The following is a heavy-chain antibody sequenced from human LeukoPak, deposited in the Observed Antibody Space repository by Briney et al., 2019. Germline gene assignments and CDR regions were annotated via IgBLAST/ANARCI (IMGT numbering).Heavy chain of an antibody. D-gene: IGHD2-2*02. V-gene: IGHV3-23*01. CDR2: ISGSGSST. J-gene: IGHJ5*02. CDR1: GFTFSSYA. Sequence: GGSLRLSCAASGFTFSSYAMSWVRQAPGKELEWVSAISGSGSSTYYADSVKGRFTISRDNSKNTLYLQMNSLRAEDTAVYYCACSGFQPLYLSALISWGQGTLVTVSS. CDR3: ACSGFQPLYLSALIS.